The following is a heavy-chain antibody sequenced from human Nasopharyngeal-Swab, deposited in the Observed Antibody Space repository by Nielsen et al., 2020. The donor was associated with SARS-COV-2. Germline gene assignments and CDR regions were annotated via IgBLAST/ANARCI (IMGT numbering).Heavy chain of an antibody. CDR2: ISSSSSYI. J-gene: IGHJ6*02. Sequence: GESLKISCAASGFTFSSYSMNWVRQAPGKGLEWVSSISSSSSYIYYAESVKGRFTISRDNAKNSLYLQMNSLRAEDTAVYYCARDSAVYDFWSGYSGYYYYGMDVWGQGTTVTVSS. V-gene: IGHV3-21*01. CDR3: ARDSAVYDFWSGYSGYYYYGMDV. D-gene: IGHD3-3*01. CDR1: GFTFSSYS.